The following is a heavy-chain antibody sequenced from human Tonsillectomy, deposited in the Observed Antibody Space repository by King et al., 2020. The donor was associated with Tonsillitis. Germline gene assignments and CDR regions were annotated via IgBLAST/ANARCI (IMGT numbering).Heavy chain of an antibody. CDR3: AGGLWFGELLYY. J-gene: IGHJ4*02. Sequence: VQLVQSGGGLVQPGGSLRLSCAASGFTVSSNYMSWVRQAPRKGLEWVSIIYSGGNTYYADSVKGRLTISRDNSKKTLYLQMSSLRAEDTAVYYCAGGLWFGELLYYWGQGTLVTVSS. CDR1: GFTVSSNY. D-gene: IGHD3-10*01. CDR2: IYSGGNT. V-gene: IGHV3-66*01.